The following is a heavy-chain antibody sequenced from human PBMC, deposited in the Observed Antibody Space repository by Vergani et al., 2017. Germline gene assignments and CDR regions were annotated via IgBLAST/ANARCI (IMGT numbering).Heavy chain of an antibody. V-gene: IGHV3-23*01. CDR3: ARLSXDTTPYLQGGYDC. D-gene: IGHD2-15*01. Sequence: EVQLLESGGGLVQPGGSLRLTCAASEFTFSNYAMNWVRQAPGKGLEWVSGISGSGVSAYYTDSVKGRFTISRDNSKNMLYLQMNSLRAEDTAVYYCARLSXDTTPYLQGGYDCWGQGTLVSVSS. J-gene: IGHJ4*02. CDR2: ISGSGVSA. CDR1: EFTFSNYA.